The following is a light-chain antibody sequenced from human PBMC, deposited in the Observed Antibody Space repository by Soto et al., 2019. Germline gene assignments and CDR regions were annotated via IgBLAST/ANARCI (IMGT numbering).Light chain of an antibody. CDR1: HSVSRY. J-gene: IGKJ1*01. V-gene: IGKV3-11*01. CDR2: DAS. Sequence: EVVLAQSPVTLSLSPGERVTLSCRASHSVSRYFAWYQQKPGQAPRLLIYDASTRATGVPARFSGSGSGADFTLTISSLEPEDFAVYYCQQRSSWPVTFGQGTKVDIK. CDR3: QQRSSWPVT.